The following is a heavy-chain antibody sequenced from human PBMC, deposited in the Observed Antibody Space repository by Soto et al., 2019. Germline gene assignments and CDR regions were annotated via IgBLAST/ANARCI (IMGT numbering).Heavy chain of an antibody. V-gene: IGHV4-59*01. CDR1: GGSISSYY. J-gene: IGHJ4*02. CDR2: INYSGST. CDR3: ASRYGGHFDY. D-gene: IGHD3-16*02. Sequence: QVQLQESGPGLVKPSETLSLTCSVSGGSISSYYWSWIRQPPGKGLEWIGYINYSGSTDYNPSLKSRVTISVDTSKNQFSLKLSSVTAADTAVYYCASRYGGHFDYWGQGTLVTVSS.